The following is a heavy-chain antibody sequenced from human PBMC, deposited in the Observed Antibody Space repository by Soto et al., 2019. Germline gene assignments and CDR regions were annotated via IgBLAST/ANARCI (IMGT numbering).Heavy chain of an antibody. CDR2: IIPIFGTA. Sequence: QVQLVQSGAEVKKSGSSVKVSCKASGGTFSSYAISWVRQAPGQGLEWMGGIIPIFGTANYAQKFQGRVTITADKSTSTAYMELSSLRSEDTAVYYCAREGDCSGGSCYQYYYYGMDVWGQGTTVTVSS. V-gene: IGHV1-69*06. CDR1: GGTFSSYA. CDR3: AREGDCSGGSCYQYYYYGMDV. D-gene: IGHD2-15*01. J-gene: IGHJ6*02.